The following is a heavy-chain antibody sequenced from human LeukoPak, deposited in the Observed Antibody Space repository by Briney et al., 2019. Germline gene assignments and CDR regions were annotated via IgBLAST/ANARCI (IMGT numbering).Heavy chain of an antibody. J-gene: IGHJ4*02. Sequence: ASVKLSCKASGYIFTGYYLHWVRQPPGQGLEWMGWSNPSSGGTNYAQKFQGRVTMTRDTSISTAYMELSRLRSDDTAVYYCARGPGGGYDWLVQWGERTIVSVSS. D-gene: IGHD5-12*01. V-gene: IGHV1-2*02. CDR1: GYIFTGYY. CDR2: SNPSSGGT. CDR3: ARGPGGGYDWLVQ.